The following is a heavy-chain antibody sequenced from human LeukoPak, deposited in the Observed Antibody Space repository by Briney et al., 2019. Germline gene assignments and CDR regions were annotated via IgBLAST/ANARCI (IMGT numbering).Heavy chain of an antibody. CDR1: GFTFSNAW. CDR3: VKFRGATDHYYYYMDV. J-gene: IGHJ6*03. CDR2: ISDSGGYT. D-gene: IGHD1-26*01. V-gene: IGHV3-23*01. Sequence: GGSLRLSCAASGFTFSNAWMTWVRQAPGKGLEWVSAISDSGGYTYSADSVKGRFTISRDNSKNTVYLQMNSLRVEDTAVYYCVKFRGATDHYYYYMDVWGKGTTVTVSS.